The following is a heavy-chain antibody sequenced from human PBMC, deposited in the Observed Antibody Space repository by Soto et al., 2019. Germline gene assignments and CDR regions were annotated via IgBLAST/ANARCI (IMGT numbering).Heavy chain of an antibody. CDR1: GYSFTKYW. J-gene: IGHJ4*02. Sequence: GESLKISSKGSGYSFTKYWIGWVRQMPGKGLEWMAIIYPDESDTRYSPSFQGQVTISADKSISTAYLQWSSLKASDTAMYYCARHPGTTGVGLDYWGQGTLVTVSS. D-gene: IGHD1-1*01. V-gene: IGHV5-51*01. CDR2: IYPDESDT. CDR3: ARHPGTTGVGLDY.